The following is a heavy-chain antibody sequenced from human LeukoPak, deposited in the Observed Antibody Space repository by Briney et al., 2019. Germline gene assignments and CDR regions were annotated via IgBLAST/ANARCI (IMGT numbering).Heavy chain of an antibody. D-gene: IGHD6-13*01. CDR3: ARGSNSSCWYNWFDP. V-gene: IGHV1-69*04. J-gene: IGHJ5*02. CDR1: GGTFSSYA. CDR2: IIPILGIA. Sequence: GSSVKVSCKASGGTFSSYAISWVRQAPGQGLEWMGRIIPILGIANYAQKFQGRVTITADKSTSTAYMELSSLRSEDTAVYYCARGSNSSCWYNWFDPWGQGTLVTVSS.